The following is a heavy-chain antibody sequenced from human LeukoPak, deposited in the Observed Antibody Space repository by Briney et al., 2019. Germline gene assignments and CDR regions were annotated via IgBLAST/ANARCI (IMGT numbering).Heavy chain of an antibody. D-gene: IGHD3-10*01. CDR2: ISYDGSNK. CDR1: GLTFSSYG. J-gene: IGHJ4*02. V-gene: IGHV3-30*18. CDR3: AKDSGVGFGELLYVFDY. Sequence: GGSLRLSCAASGLTFSSYGMHWVRQAPGKGLEWVAVISYDGSNKYYADSVKGRFTISRDNSKNTLYLQMNSLRAEDTAVYYCAKDSGVGFGELLYVFDYWGQGTLVTVSS.